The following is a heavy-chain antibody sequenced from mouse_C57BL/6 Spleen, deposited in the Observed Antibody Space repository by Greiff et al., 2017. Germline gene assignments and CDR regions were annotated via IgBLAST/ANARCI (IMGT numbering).Heavy chain of an antibody. J-gene: IGHJ2*01. Sequence: QVQLQQSGAELARPGASVKLSCKASGYTFTSYGISWVKQRTGQGLEGIGEIYPRSGNTYYNEKIKGQATLTANKSASTEYVELRSLTSEDSAVYFCGRIYGNYFDYWGQGTTLTVSS. CDR2: IYPRSGNT. CDR1: GYTFTSYG. V-gene: IGHV1-81*01. CDR3: GRIYGNYFDY. D-gene: IGHD1-1*01.